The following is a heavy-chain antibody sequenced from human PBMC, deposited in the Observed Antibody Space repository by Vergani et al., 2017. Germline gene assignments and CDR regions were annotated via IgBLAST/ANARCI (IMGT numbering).Heavy chain of an antibody. CDR3: ARVQYGKTMIVVRYFDY. D-gene: IGHD3-22*01. Sequence: QVQLQESGPGLVKPSGTLSLTCAVSGGSISSRNWWSWVRQSPGKGLEWIGEIYHSGSTNYNPSLKSRVTISVDKSKNQFSLTLISVTAADTAVYYCARVQYGKTMIVVRYFDYWGQGTLVTVSS. J-gene: IGHJ4*02. CDR1: GGSISSRNW. CDR2: IYHSGST. V-gene: IGHV4-4*02.